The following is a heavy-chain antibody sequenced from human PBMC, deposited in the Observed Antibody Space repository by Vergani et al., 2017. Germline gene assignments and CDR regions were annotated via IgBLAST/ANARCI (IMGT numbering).Heavy chain of an antibody. CDR1: GFTVSSNY. CDR3: ARVFGGARAAFDI. Sequence: VQLVESGGGLVKPGGSLRLSCAASGFTVSSNYMSWVRQAPGKGLEWVSVIYSGGSTYYADSVKGRFTISRDNSKNTLYLQMNSLRAEDTAVYYCARVFGGARAAFDIWGQGTMVTVSS. V-gene: IGHV3-53*01. CDR2: IYSGGST. J-gene: IGHJ3*02. D-gene: IGHD3-3*01.